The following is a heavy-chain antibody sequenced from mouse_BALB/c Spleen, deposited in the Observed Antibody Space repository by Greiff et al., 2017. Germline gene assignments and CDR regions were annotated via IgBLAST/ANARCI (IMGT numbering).Heavy chain of an antibody. CDR3: ARRDWDAMDY. J-gene: IGHJ4*01. D-gene: IGHD4-1*01. V-gene: IGHV1-69*02. Sequence: QVQLKQPGAELVKPGASVKLSCKASGYTFTSYWMHWVKQRPGQGLEWIGEIDPSDSYTNYNQKFKGKATLTVDKSSSTAYMQLSSLTSEDSAVYYCARRDWDAMDYWGQGTSVTVSS. CDR1: GYTFTSYW. CDR2: IDPSDSYT.